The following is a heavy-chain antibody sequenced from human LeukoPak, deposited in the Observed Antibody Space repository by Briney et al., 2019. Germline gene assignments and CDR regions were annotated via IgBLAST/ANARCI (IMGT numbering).Heavy chain of an antibody. D-gene: IGHD6-19*01. CDR2: FDPEDGET. J-gene: IGHJ4*02. CDR3: ATGLKEEFGYSSGWRFDY. Sequence: ASVKVSCKVSGYTLTELSMHWVRQAPGKGLEWMGGFDPEDGETIYAQKFQGRVTMTEDASTDTAYMELGSLRSEDTAVYYCATGLKEEFGYSSGWRFDYWGQGTLVTVSS. V-gene: IGHV1-24*01. CDR1: GYTLTELS.